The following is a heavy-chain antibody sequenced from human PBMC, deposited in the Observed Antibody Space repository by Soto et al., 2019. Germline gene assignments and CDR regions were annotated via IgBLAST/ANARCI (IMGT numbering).Heavy chain of an antibody. V-gene: IGHV5-51*01. CDR2: IYPGDSDI. J-gene: IGHJ4*02. D-gene: IGHD5-18*01. Sequence: PGESLKISCKGSGYRFTDHWIGWVRQMPGKGLEWMGIIYPGDSDIRVTPSFQGQVTISADKSINTAYLQWSSLKASDTALYYCARGGTIAMVNYFDYWGQGTLVTVSS. CDR3: ARGGTIAMVNYFDY. CDR1: GYRFTDHW.